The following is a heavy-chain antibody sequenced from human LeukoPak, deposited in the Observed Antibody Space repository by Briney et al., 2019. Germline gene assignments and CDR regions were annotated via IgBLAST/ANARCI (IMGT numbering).Heavy chain of an antibody. D-gene: IGHD3-3*01. CDR3: ARDSSTIFGVVRGTWFDP. V-gene: IGHV4-4*07. CDR2: IYTSGST. Sequence: PSETLSLTCTVSGGSISSYYWSWIRQPAGKGLEWIGRIYTSGSTNYNPSLKSRVTMSVDTSKNQFSLKLSSVTAADTAVYYCARDSSTIFGVVRGTWFDPWGQGTLVTVSS. J-gene: IGHJ5*02. CDR1: GGSISSYY.